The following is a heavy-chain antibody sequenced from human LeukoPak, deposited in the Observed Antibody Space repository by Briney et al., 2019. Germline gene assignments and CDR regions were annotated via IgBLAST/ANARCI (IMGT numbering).Heavy chain of an antibody. D-gene: IGHD6-19*01. CDR2: ISSSSSYI. CDR1: GFTFSSYS. J-gene: IGHJ4*02. Sequence: PGGSLRLSCAASGFTFSSYSMNWVRQAPGKGLEWVSSISSSSSYIYYADSVKGRFTISRDNAKNSLYLQMNSLRAEDTAVYYCARTVAGMYYFDYWGQGTLVAVSS. V-gene: IGHV3-21*01. CDR3: ARTVAGMYYFDY.